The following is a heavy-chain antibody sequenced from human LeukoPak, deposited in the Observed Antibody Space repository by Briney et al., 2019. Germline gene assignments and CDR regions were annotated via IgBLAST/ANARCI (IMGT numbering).Heavy chain of an antibody. J-gene: IGHJ4*02. D-gene: IGHD6-19*01. V-gene: IGHV3-48*04. CDR1: GFTFSSYG. CDR3: ARAIRLGYFDY. CDR2: ISSSGSTI. Sequence: GGSLRLSCAASGFTFSSYGMSWLRQAPGKGLEGVSYISSSGSTIYYADSVKGRFTISRDNAKNSLYLQMNSLRAEDTAVYYCARAIRLGYFDYWGQGTLVTVSS.